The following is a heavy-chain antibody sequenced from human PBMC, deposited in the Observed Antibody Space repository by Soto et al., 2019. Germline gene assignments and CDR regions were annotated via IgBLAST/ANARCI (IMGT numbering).Heavy chain of an antibody. V-gene: IGHV3-72*01. J-gene: IGHJ6*02. CDR3: ANGARAARLLSDYFYYAMDV. CDR1: GFTLSDHY. CDR2: SRDKAQGYST. D-gene: IGHD6-6*01. Sequence: EVQLVESGGGLVQPGGSLRLSCAGSGFTLSDHYIDWVRQAPGKGLEWVGRSRDKAQGYSTAYAASVKGRFTTSRDESKNSVYLQMNSLRVEDSAVYYCANGARAARLLSDYFYYAMDVWGLGTTVTVS.